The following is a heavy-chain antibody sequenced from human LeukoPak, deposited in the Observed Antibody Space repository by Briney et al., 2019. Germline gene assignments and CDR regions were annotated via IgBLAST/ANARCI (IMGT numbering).Heavy chain of an antibody. CDR2: INHSGST. CDR1: GGSFSGYY. J-gene: IGHJ4*02. D-gene: IGHD3-10*01. CDR3: ARRSLGYGSKRKPSDY. Sequence: SETLSLTCAVYGGSFSGYYWSWIRQPPGKGLEWIGEINHSGSTNYNPSLKSRVTISVDTSKNQFSLKLSSVTAADTAVYYCARRSLGYGSKRKPSDYWGQGTLVTVSS. V-gene: IGHV4-34*01.